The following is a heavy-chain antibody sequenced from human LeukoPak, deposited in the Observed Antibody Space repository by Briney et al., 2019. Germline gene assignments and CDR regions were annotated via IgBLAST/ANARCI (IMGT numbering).Heavy chain of an antibody. D-gene: IGHD1-26*01. V-gene: IGHV1-69*13. CDR3: ARVYLGATRGAFDY. CDR2: IIPIFGTA. CDR1: GGTFSSYA. Sequence: GASVKVSCKASGGTFSSYAISWVRQAPGQGLEWMGGIIPIFGTANYAQKFQGRVTITADESTSTAYMELSSLRSEDTAVYYCARVYLGATRGAFDYWGQGTLVTVSS. J-gene: IGHJ4*02.